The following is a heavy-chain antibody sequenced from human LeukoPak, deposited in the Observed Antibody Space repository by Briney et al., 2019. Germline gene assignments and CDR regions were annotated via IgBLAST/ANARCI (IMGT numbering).Heavy chain of an antibody. J-gene: IGHJ4*02. V-gene: IGHV4-59*08. CDR3: ARGRLWTRDY. D-gene: IGHD5-18*01. CDR2: VYYSGNT. CDR1: GGSIGNYY. Sequence: SETLSLTCAVSGGSIGNYYWSWIRQSPGKGLQWIGYVYYSGNTNYNPSLKSRVTISIDTSKSQFSLRLSSVTADDTAVYYCARGRLWTRDYWGQGTLVTVSS.